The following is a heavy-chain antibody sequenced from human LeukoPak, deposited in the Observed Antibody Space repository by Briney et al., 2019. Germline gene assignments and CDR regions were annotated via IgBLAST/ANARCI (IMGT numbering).Heavy chain of an antibody. D-gene: IGHD1-26*01. Sequence: GASVKVSCKASGYTFTGYYMHWVRQAPGQGLEWMGWISAYNGNTNCAQKLQGRVTMTTDTSTSTAYMELRSLRPDDTAVYYCARVVLGWELLRAYYYYYMDVWGKGTTVTISS. CDR2: ISAYNGNT. CDR3: ARVVLGWELLRAYYYYYMDV. J-gene: IGHJ6*03. CDR1: GYTFTGYY. V-gene: IGHV1-18*04.